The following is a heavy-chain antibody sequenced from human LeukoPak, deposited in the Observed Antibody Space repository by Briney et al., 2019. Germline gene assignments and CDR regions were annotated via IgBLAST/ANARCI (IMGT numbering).Heavy chain of an antibody. CDR2: MNPNSGNT. V-gene: IGHV1-8*03. D-gene: IGHD6-13*01. Sequence: GASVKVSCKASAYIFTSNDIIWVRQATGQGLEWMGWMNPNSGNTGYAQKFQGRVTITRNTSISTAYMELSSLRSEDTAVYYCARNLPYSSSWYYYYYYMDVWGKGTTVTVSS. CDR3: ARNLPYSSSWYYYYYYMDV. CDR1: AYIFTSND. J-gene: IGHJ6*03.